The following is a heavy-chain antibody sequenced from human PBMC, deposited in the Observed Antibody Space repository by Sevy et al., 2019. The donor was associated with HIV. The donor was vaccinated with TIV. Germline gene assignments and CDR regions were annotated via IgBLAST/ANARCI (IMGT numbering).Heavy chain of an antibody. D-gene: IGHD2-2*02. J-gene: IGHJ6*02. CDR1: GYTFTDYY. CDR2: INPKSGGT. Sequence: ASVKVSCKASGYTFTDYYIHWVRQALGQGLEWMGWINPKSGGTNYAQKFHGRVTMTRETSISTAYMDLSRLRSDETAVYYCARVVEPAGIDPYYYGVDVWGPGATVTVSS. CDR3: ARVVEPAGIDPYYYGVDV. V-gene: IGHV1-2*02.